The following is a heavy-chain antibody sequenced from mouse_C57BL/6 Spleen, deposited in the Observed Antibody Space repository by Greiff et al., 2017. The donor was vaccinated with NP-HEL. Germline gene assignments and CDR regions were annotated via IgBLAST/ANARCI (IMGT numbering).Heavy chain of an antibody. V-gene: IGHV5-17*01. CDR3: AKIWDVGFAY. CDR1: GFTFSDYG. CDR2: ISSGSSTI. D-gene: IGHD4-1*01. J-gene: IGHJ3*01. Sequence: EVKVVESGGGLVKPGGSLKLSCAASGFTFSDYGMHWVRQAPEKGLEWVAYISSGSSTIYYADTVKGRFTISRDNAKNTLFLQMTSLRSEDTAMYYCAKIWDVGFAYWGQGTLVTVSA.